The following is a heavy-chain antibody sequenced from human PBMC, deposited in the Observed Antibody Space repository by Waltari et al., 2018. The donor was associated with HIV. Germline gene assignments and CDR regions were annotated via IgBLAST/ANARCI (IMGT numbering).Heavy chain of an antibody. V-gene: IGHV3-7*04. CDR2: VETEEGGS. CDR3: VRTQIDPYYGMDV. Sequence: EVQLVESGGNLVQPGGSLRLSCVASGFNFNKFDMTWVRQVPGNGRGGVGDVETEEGGSAYAYSVKGRFFTTRDNTRNSLYLHMNSLRVEDTGLYYCVRTQIDPYYGMDVWGQGTTVTVSS. J-gene: IGHJ6*02. D-gene: IGHD3-9*01. CDR1: GFNFNKFD.